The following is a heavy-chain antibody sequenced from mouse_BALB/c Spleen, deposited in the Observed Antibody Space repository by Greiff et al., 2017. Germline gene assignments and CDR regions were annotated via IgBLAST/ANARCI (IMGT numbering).Heavy chain of an antibody. Sequence: QVHVKQPGAELVMPGASVKMSCKASGYTFTDYWMHWVKQRPGQGLEWIGAIDTSDSYTSYNQKFKGKATLTVDESSSTAYMQLSSLTSEDSAVYYCAREHYYGSSYDAMDYWGQGTTLTVSS. CDR3: AREHYYGSSYDAMDY. V-gene: IGHV1-69*01. J-gene: IGHJ2*01. CDR2: IDTSDSYT. D-gene: IGHD1-1*01. CDR1: GYTFTDYW.